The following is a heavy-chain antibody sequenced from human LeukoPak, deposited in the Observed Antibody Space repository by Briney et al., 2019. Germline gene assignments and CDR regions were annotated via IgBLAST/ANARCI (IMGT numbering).Heavy chain of an antibody. Sequence: GGSLRLSRAASGFTFSGYAMHWVRQAPGKGLEWVAIISYDGGSTSYADSVKGRFTISRDNSKNTLYLQMSSLRTEDTAVYYCAKIEGSSSYYFDYWGQGTLVTVSS. CDR1: GFTFSGYA. V-gene: IGHV3-30*18. CDR2: ISYDGGST. D-gene: IGHD6-6*01. CDR3: AKIEGSSSYYFDY. J-gene: IGHJ4*02.